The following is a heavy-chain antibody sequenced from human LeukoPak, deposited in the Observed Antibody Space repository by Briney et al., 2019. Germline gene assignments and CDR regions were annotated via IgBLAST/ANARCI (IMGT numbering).Heavy chain of an antibody. D-gene: IGHD3-22*01. CDR2: ISQSGNS. Sequence: SETLSLTCKVSGDSLSSSTCNWSWIRQPPGKGLEWTGYISQSGNSYFTPSLKSRATVSVDRSKNQFSLTLTSVTAADTAVYYCARDQVDYDTPDHFDYWGKGTLVTVSS. J-gene: IGHJ4*02. V-gene: IGHV4-30-2*01. CDR1: GDSLSSSTCN. CDR3: ARDQVDYDTPDHFDY.